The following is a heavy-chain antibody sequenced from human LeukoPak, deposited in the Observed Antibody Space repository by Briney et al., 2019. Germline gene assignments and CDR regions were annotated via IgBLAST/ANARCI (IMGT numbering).Heavy chain of an antibody. Sequence: GGSLRLSCAASGFTFSDYYMTWIRQAPGKRLEWVSYIGGSGPTIYYADSVEGRFTVSRDNAKNSLHLQMNSLRAEDTAVYYCARDRSGYYHGLDYWGQGILVTVSS. CDR3: ARDRSGYYHGLDY. CDR1: GFTFSDYY. V-gene: IGHV3-11*01. CDR2: IGGSGPTI. D-gene: IGHD3-22*01. J-gene: IGHJ4*02.